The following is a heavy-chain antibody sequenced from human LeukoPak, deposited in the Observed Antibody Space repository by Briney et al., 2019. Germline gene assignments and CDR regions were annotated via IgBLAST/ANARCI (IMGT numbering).Heavy chain of an antibody. Sequence: ASVKVSCKAPGYTFTSYAMHWVRQAPGQRLEWMGWINAGNGNTKYSQEFQGRVTITRDTSASTAYMELSSLRSEDTAVYYCASGAAGMRTFDYWGQGTLVTVSS. V-gene: IGHV1-3*01. CDR1: GYTFTSYA. CDR2: INAGNGNT. CDR3: ASGAAGMRTFDY. D-gene: IGHD6-13*01. J-gene: IGHJ4*02.